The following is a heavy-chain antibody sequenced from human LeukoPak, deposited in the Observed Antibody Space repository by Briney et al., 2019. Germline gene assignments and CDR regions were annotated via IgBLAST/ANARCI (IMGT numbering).Heavy chain of an antibody. CDR3: ARVTDLGMDV. CDR1: GFTVSSNY. V-gene: IGHV3-53*01. J-gene: IGHJ6*04. CDR2: IYSGGST. Sequence: GGSLRLSCAASGFTVSSNYMSWVRQAPGKGLEWVSVIYSGGSTYYADSVTGRFTISRDNSKNTPYLQMNSLRAEDTAVYYCARVTDLGMDVWGKGTTVTVSS. D-gene: IGHD7-27*01.